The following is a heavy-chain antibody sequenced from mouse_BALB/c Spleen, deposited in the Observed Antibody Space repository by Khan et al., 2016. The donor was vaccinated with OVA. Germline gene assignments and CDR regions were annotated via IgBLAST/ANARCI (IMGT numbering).Heavy chain of an antibody. CDR3: ATDRNYYGSSFYFDY. CDR1: GFTFSSYS. D-gene: IGHD1-1*01. V-gene: IGHV5-6-4*01. J-gene: IGHJ2*01. Sequence: EVELVESGGGLVKPGGSLKFSCAASGFTFSSYSMSWVRQTPEKRLEWVATITSGGSYTYYPDSVKGRFTISRDNAKNTLYLQMSSLKSEDTAMYYYATDRNYYGSSFYFDYWGQGTTLTVSS. CDR2: ITSGGSYT.